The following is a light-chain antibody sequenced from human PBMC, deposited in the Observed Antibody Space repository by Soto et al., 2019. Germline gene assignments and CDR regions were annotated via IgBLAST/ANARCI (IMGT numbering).Light chain of an antibody. CDR3: LQYESYPYT. Sequence: AIQMTQSPSSLSASVGDRVTITCRASQGIKNDVAWYQQKPGKAPKLLIFAASNLQSGVPPRFSGSGSGTYFTLTINSLQPEDFAAYYCLQYESYPYTLGQGTKVDIK. CDR1: QGIKND. V-gene: IGKV1-6*01. CDR2: AAS. J-gene: IGKJ2*01.